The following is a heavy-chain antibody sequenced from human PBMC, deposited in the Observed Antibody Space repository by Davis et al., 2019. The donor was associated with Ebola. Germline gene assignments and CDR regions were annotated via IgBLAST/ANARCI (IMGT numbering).Heavy chain of an antibody. J-gene: IGHJ4*02. Sequence: SETLSLTCTVSGGSIRTHYWSWIRQSPGKGLEWIGYGYYGGRTDYNPSLKSRAIISVDTSKNHFSLNLSSVTAADTATYYCARYRDGYNQHWGQGTLVNVSA. D-gene: IGHD5-24*01. V-gene: IGHV4-59*11. CDR1: GGSIRTHY. CDR2: GYYGGRT. CDR3: ARYRDGYNQH.